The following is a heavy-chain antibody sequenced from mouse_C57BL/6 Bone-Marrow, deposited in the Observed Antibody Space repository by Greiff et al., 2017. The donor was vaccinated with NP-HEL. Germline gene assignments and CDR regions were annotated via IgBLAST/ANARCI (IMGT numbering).Heavy chain of an antibody. D-gene: IGHD2-5*01. CDR3: TTWAYYSNYPVAY. Sequence: EVKLMESGAELVRPGASVKLSCTASGFNIKDDYMHWVKQRPEQGLEWIGWIDPENGDTEYASKFQGKATITADTSSNTAYLQLSSLTSEDTAVYYCTTWAYYSNYPVAYWGQGTLVTVSA. CDR1: GFNIKDDY. J-gene: IGHJ3*01. V-gene: IGHV14-4*01. CDR2: IDPENGDT.